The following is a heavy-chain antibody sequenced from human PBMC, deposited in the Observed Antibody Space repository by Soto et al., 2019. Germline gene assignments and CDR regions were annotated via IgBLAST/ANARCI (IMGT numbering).Heavy chain of an antibody. J-gene: IGHJ4*02. Sequence: QVQLVQSGAEVKKPGSSVKVSCKASGGTFSSYTISWVRQAPGQGLEWMGRIIPILGIANYAQKFKGRVTITADKSTSTAYMELSGLRAEDTALYYCAGGVVPAAQDEFGYWGQGTLVTVSS. D-gene: IGHD2-2*01. CDR3: AGGVVPAAQDEFGY. V-gene: IGHV1-69*02. CDR2: IIPILGIA. CDR1: GGTFSSYT.